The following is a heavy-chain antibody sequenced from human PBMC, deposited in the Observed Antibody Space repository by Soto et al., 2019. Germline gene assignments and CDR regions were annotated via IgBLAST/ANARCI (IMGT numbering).Heavy chain of an antibody. D-gene: IGHD5-12*01. CDR2: IIPLLNIA. CDR3: ARDSPIGSTFSGYDAFDY. V-gene: IGHV1-69*08. Sequence: QVQLVQSGAEVKKPGSSVKVSCKASGGPFSNDIITWVRQAPGQGLEWMGRIIPLLNIANYAQKFQGRVTITADRSTGSAYMELNSLRSEDTAVYYCARDSPIGSTFSGYDAFDYWGQGTLVTVSS. CDR1: GGPFSNDI. J-gene: IGHJ4*02.